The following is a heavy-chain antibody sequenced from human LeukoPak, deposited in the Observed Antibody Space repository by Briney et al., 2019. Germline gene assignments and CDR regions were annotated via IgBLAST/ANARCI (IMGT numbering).Heavy chain of an antibody. D-gene: IGHD1-26*01. V-gene: IGHV1-24*01. J-gene: IGHJ4*02. CDR2: FDPEDGEP. CDR3: ATADKWEPLDY. Sequence: ASVTVSCKVSGNSLSETSIHWVRQAPGQWLEWMGGFDPEDGEPIFAQRFQGRFSMTEDTSADTAYMELSSLRPEDTAVYYCATADKWEPLDYWGQGTLVTVSS. CDR1: GNSLSETS.